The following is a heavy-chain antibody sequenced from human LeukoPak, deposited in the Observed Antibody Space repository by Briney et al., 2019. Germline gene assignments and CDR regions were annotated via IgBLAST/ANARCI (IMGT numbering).Heavy chain of an antibody. CDR1: GFTFSSYG. D-gene: IGHD3-22*01. CDR3: ATDGKLGYYDTSGFFPDY. Sequence: SGGSLRLSCAASGFTFSSYGMHWVRQAPGKGLEWVAFIRYTGSNKYYADSVKGRFTISRDNSKNTLYLQMNGLRAEDTAVYYCATDGKLGYYDTSGFFPDYWGQGTLVTVSS. J-gene: IGHJ4*02. V-gene: IGHV3-30*02. CDR2: IRYTGSNK.